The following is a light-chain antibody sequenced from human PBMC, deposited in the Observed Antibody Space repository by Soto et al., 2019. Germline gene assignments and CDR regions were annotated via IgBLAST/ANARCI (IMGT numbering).Light chain of an antibody. Sequence: DIQMTQSPSTLSASVGDRVTLTCRASQSISTWLAWYQQKPGKAPKLLIYKASNLESGVPSRFSGSGSGTEFTLTISSLQPGDFGTYYGQHYKEYPWTFGLGTKVELE. CDR3: QHYKEYPWT. CDR1: QSISTW. V-gene: IGKV1-5*03. J-gene: IGKJ1*01. CDR2: KAS.